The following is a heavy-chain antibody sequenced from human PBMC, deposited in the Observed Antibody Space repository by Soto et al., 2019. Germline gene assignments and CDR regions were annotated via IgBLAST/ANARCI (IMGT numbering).Heavy chain of an antibody. D-gene: IGHD5-12*01. Sequence: HPGGSLRVSCAASGFTFSSYWMHWVRQAPGKGLVWVSRINSDGSSTSYADSVKGRFTISRDNAKNTLYLQMNSLRAEDTAVYYCARVQEMATINHPTSLYGMDVWGQGTTVTVSS. CDR2: INSDGSST. CDR1: GFTFSSYW. V-gene: IGHV3-74*01. J-gene: IGHJ6*02. CDR3: ARVQEMATINHPTSLYGMDV.